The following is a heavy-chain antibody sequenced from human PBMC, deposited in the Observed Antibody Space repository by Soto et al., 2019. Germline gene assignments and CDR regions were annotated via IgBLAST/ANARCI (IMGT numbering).Heavy chain of an antibody. CDR1: GFTFTNAW. V-gene: IGHV3-15*07. CDR3: ARGGHVVVVTAALDY. Sequence: GGSLRLSCAASGFTFTNAWMNWVRQAPGKGLEWVARIKSKTDGGTTDYVAPVKDRFTISRDDSKNTMYLQMNTLKTEDTAIYYCARGGHVVVVTAALDYWGQGTLVTVSS. D-gene: IGHD2-21*02. CDR2: IKSKTDGGTT. J-gene: IGHJ4*02.